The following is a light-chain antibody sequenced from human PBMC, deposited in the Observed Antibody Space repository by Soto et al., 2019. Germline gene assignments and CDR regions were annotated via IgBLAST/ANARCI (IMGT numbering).Light chain of an antibody. V-gene: IGLV2-14*01. CDR2: KVT. CDR3: ASSTSDSLYV. J-gene: IGLJ1*01. CDR1: SSDVGGNKY. Sequence: QSVLTQPASVSGSPGQSITISCTGTSSDVGGNKYVSWYQQYPGKVPKLLINKVTNRPSGVSYRFSGSKSGNTASLTISALLAEDEADYFCASSTSDSLYVFGNGTKVT.